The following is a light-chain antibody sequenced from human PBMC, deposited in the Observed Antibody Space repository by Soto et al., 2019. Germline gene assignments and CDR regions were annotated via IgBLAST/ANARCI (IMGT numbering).Light chain of an antibody. J-gene: IGLJ1*01. CDR2: EVR. CDR1: SSDIGGYDY. Sequence: QSALTQPASVSGSPGQSITISCTGTSSDIGGYDYVSWYQQRPGKAPKLMIYEVRYRPSGVSNRFSGSKSGNTASLTISGLRAEDEAVYYCCSYTRTSNHYFFXSGTKVTVL. V-gene: IGLV2-14*01. CDR3: CSYTRTSNHYF.